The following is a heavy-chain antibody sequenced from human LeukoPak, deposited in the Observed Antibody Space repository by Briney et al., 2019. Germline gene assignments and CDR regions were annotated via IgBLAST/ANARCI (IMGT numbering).Heavy chain of an antibody. Sequence: GESLKISCKGSGYSFANYWIGWVRQMPGKGLEWMGIIYPGDSDTRYSPSFQGQVTISADKSISTAYLQWSSLKASDTAMYYCARSFGYYYDSSGYYGNWFDPWGQGTLVTVSS. V-gene: IGHV5-51*01. CDR1: GYSFANYW. D-gene: IGHD3-22*01. J-gene: IGHJ5*02. CDR2: IYPGDSDT. CDR3: ARSFGYYYDSSGYYGNWFDP.